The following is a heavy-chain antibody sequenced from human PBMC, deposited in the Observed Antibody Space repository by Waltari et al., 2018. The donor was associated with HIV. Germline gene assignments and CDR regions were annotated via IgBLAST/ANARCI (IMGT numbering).Heavy chain of an antibody. V-gene: IGHV3-9*01. CDR3: AKVGGNSYGYSGLFDY. J-gene: IGHJ4*02. CDR1: GFTFDDYA. D-gene: IGHD5-18*01. CDR2: ISWNSGSI. Sequence: EVQLVESGGGLVQPGRSLRLSCAASGFTFDDYAMHWVRQAPGKGLEWVSAISWNSGSIGYADSVKGRFTISRDNAKNSLYLQMNSLRAEDTALYYCAKVGGNSYGYSGLFDYWGQGTLVTVSS.